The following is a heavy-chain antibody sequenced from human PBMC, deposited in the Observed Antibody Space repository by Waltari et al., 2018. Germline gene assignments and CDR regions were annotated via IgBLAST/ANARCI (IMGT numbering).Heavy chain of an antibody. V-gene: IGHV1-2*02. CDR2: INPDRGGT. J-gene: IGHJ4*02. CDR1: GYTFTGYY. Sequence: QVQLVQSGAEVKKPGASVKVSCKTSGYTFTGYYMYWVRQAPGQGLEWMRWINPDRGGTAYAQKSQGRVTLTRDTSISTAYMELNRLISDDSAMYYCATAPDAFQIINWGQGTLVTVSS. D-gene: IGHD2-2*01. CDR3: ATAPDAFQIIN.